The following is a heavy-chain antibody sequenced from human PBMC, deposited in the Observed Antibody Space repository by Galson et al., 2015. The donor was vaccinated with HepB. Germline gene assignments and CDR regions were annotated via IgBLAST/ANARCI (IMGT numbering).Heavy chain of an antibody. CDR3: ARGFDCSSTSCYPGDY. J-gene: IGHJ4*02. V-gene: IGHV3-11*01. CDR2: ISSSGSTI. D-gene: IGHD2-2*01. Sequence: SLRLSCAASGFTFSDYYMSWIRQAPGKGLEWVSYISSSGSTIYYADSVKGRFTISRDNAKNSLYLQMNSLRAEDTAVYYCARGFDCSSTSCYPGDYWGQGTLVTVSS. CDR1: GFTFSDYY.